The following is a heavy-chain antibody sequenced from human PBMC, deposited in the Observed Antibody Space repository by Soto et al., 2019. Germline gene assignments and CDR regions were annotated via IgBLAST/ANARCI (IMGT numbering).Heavy chain of an antibody. V-gene: IGHV1-18*01. CDR3: ARGSSGYYDWDP. CDR1: GGTFSSYA. J-gene: IGHJ5*02. CDR2: ISAYNGNT. D-gene: IGHD3-22*01. Sequence: ASVKVSCKAPGGTFSSYAISWVRQAPGQGLEWMGWISAYNGNTNYAQKLQGRVTMTTDTSTSTAYMELRSLRSDDTAVYYCARGSSGYYDWDPWGQGTLVTVSS.